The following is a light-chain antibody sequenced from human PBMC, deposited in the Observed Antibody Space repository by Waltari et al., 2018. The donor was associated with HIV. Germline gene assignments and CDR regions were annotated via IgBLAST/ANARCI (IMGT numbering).Light chain of an antibody. J-gene: IGLJ3*02. CDR2: EVN. CDR1: SSDVGNYNL. CDR3: CSYSGGSTYWV. Sequence: QSALTQPASLSGSPGQSITISCTGTSSDVGNYNLVSWYQQHPGHAPKLIIYEVNKRPSGVSNRFSASKSCNTASLTIFGLQPEDVADYYCCSYSGGSTYWVFGGGTKLTVL. V-gene: IGLV2-23*02.